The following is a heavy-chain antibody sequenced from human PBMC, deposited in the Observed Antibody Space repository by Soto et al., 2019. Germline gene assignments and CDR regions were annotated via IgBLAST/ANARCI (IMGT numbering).Heavy chain of an antibody. CDR2: IIPILGIA. D-gene: IGHD3-22*01. V-gene: IGHV1-69*02. CDR1: GGTFSSYT. CDR3: ASVDYYDSSGYGGDYYGMDV. J-gene: IGHJ6*02. Sequence: SVKVSCKASGGTFSSYTISWVRQAPGQGLEWMGRIIPILGIANYAQKFQGRVTITADKSTSTAYMELSSLRSEDTAVYYCASVDYYDSSGYGGDYYGMDVWGQGTTVTVSS.